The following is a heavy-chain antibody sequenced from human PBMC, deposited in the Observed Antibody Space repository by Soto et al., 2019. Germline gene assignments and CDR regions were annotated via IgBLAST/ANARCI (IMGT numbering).Heavy chain of an antibody. CDR2: ISAYNGNT. J-gene: IGHJ6*03. D-gene: IGHD2-2*01. Sequence: QVQLVQSGAEVKKPGASVKVSCKASGYTFTSYGISWVRQAPGQGLEWMGWISAYNGNTNYAQKLQGRVTMTTDTSASTAYMELRRLRSDDTAVYYCARSPRYCSSTSCRNYYYYYYMDVWGKGTTVTVSS. CDR1: GYTFTSYG. CDR3: ARSPRYCSSTSCRNYYYYYYMDV. V-gene: IGHV1-18*01.